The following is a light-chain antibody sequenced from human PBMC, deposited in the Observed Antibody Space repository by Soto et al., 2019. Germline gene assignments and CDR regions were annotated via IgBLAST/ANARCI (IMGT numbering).Light chain of an antibody. CDR2: KAS. CDR1: QSISSW. Sequence: DIHMTQSASTVSSSVGDRVTITCRASQSISSWLAWYQQKPGKAPKLLIYKASSLESGVPSRFSGSGSGTEFTLTISSLQPDDFATYYCQQYNTSPLTFGGGTKVDI. V-gene: IGKV1-5*03. J-gene: IGKJ4*01. CDR3: QQYNTSPLT.